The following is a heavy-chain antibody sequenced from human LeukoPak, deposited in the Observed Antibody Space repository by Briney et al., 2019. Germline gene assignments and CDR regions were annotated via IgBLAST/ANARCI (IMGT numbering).Heavy chain of an antibody. CDR1: GYTFTSYY. D-gene: IGHD2-15*01. Sequence: ASVKVSCKASGYTFTSYYMHWVRQAPGQGLEWMGIINPSGGSTSYAQKFQGRATMTRDTSTSTVYMELSSLRSEDTAVYYCARGYCSGGSCYDWFDPWGQGTLVTVSS. J-gene: IGHJ5*02. CDR3: ARGYCSGGSCYDWFDP. V-gene: IGHV1-46*01. CDR2: INPSGGST.